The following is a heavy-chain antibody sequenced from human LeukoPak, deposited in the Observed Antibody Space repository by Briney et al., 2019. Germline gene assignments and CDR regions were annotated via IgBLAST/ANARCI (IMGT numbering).Heavy chain of an antibody. D-gene: IGHD1-26*01. CDR1: EFIFSDYT. CDR3: ARETATTPVGYYGMDV. CDR2: ISSSSIYK. V-gene: IGHV3-21*01. Sequence: GGSLRLSCAATEFIFSDYTMNWVRQAPGKGLEWVSSISSSSIYKYYADSVKGRFTISRDNAKNSVDLQMNSLRDEDTAVYYCARETATTPVGYYGMDVWGQGTTVTVS. J-gene: IGHJ6*02.